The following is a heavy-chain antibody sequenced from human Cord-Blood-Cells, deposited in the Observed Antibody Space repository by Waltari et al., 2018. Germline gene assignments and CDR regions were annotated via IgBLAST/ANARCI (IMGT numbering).Heavy chain of an antibody. J-gene: IGHJ6*02. CDR1: GFTFSNAW. V-gene: IGHV3-15*01. D-gene: IGHD1-20*01. CDR2: IKSKTDGGTT. CDR3: TTDNWNYYDYGMDV. Sequence: EVQLVESGGGLVKPGGSLRLSCAASGFTFSNAWMSGVRQAQGKGLEWVGRIKSKTDGGTTDYAAPVKGRFTISRDDSKNTLYLQMNSLKTEDTAVYYCTTDNWNYYDYGMDVWGQGTTVTVSS.